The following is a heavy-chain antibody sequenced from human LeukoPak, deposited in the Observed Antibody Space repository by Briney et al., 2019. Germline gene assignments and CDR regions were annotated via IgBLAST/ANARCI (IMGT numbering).Heavy chain of an antibody. CDR1: RFTFTTYA. J-gene: IGHJ3*02. CDR3: AKAAGIVVVIAAFDI. D-gene: IGHD3-22*01. Sequence: GGSLRLSCAASRFTFTTYAVHWVRQAPGKGLEWVALISNDGSKKYYADSVKGRFTISRNNSNNTLYLQMNSLRPEDTAVYYCAKAAGIVVVIAAFDIWGQGTMVTVSS. V-gene: IGHV3-30-3*01. CDR2: ISNDGSKK.